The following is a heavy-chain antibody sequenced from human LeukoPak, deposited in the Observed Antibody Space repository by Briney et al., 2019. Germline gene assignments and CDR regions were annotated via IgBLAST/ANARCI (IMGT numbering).Heavy chain of an antibody. CDR1: GFTFSSYA. J-gene: IGHJ6*03. Sequence: GGSLRLSCAASGFTFSSYAMSWVRQAPGKGLEWVGRIKSKADGGTTDYAAPVKGRFTISREDSKNTLYLQMNSLKTEDTAVYYCTTYVGAYSNWGDYYYYYMDVWGKGTTVTVSS. CDR3: TTYVGAYSNWGDYYYYYMDV. D-gene: IGHD4-11*01. V-gene: IGHV3-15*01. CDR2: IKSKADGGTT.